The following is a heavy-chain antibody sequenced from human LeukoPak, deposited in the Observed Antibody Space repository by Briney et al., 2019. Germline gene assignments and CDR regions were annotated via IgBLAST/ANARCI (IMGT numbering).Heavy chain of an antibody. Sequence: GGSLRLSCAASGFTFSSYGMSWVRQAPGKGLEWVSAISGSGGSTYYADSVKGRFTISRDNSKNTVYLQMDSLTTEDTALYYCTTLHYSDSGGPFYFGDQHDYWGQGTLVTVSS. CDR3: TTLHYSDSGGPFYFGDQHDY. D-gene: IGHD3-22*01. CDR2: ISGSGGST. CDR1: GFTFSSYG. J-gene: IGHJ4*02. V-gene: IGHV3-23*01.